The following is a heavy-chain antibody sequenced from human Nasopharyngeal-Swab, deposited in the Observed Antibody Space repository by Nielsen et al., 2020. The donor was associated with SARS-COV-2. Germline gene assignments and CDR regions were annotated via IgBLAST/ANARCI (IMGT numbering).Heavy chain of an antibody. V-gene: IGHV3-48*02. CDR3: ARQVVRGEYYYYGMDV. J-gene: IGHJ6*02. CDR1: GFTFSSYS. CDR2: ISSSSSTI. D-gene: IGHD3-10*01. Sequence: GSLKISCAASGFTFSSYSMNWVRQAPGKGLEWVSYISSSSSTIYYADSVKGRFTISRDNAKNSLYLQMNSLRDEDTAVYYCARQVVRGEYYYYGMDVWGQGTTVTVSS.